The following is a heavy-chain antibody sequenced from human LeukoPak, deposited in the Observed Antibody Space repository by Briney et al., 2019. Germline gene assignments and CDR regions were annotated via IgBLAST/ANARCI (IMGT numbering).Heavy chain of an antibody. CDR2: IYYSGST. CDR1: GGSIISYY. Sequence: PLETLSLTCTVSGGSIISYYWSWIRQPPGKGLEWIGYIYYSGSTNYNPSLKSRVTISVDTSKNQFSLKLSPVTAADTAVYYCARDYSRWFDPWGQGTLVTVSS. J-gene: IGHJ5*02. V-gene: IGHV4-59*01. CDR3: ARDYSRWFDP. D-gene: IGHD4-11*01.